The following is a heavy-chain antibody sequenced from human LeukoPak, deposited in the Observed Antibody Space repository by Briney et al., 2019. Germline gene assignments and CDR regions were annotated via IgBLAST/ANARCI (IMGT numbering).Heavy chain of an antibody. Sequence: GGSLRLSCAASGFTFSSYAMTWVRQAPGKGLEWVSTITGTGTSTYYADPVKGQFTISRDNSKNTLYLQMNSLRAEDTAVYYCANWKTGRVMDVWGKGTTVTVSP. CDR1: GFTFSSYA. CDR2: ITGTGTST. D-gene: IGHD1-1*01. CDR3: ANWKTGRVMDV. V-gene: IGHV3-23*01. J-gene: IGHJ6*04.